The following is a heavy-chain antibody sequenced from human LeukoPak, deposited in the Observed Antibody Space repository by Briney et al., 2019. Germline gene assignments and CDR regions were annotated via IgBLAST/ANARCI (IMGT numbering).Heavy chain of an antibody. CDR2: ISGSGRST. J-gene: IGHJ4*02. V-gene: IGHV3-23*01. CDR3: AKILADSSSGY. D-gene: IGHD6-6*01. Sequence: PGGSLRLSCATSGLTFSTYAMTWVRQAPGKGLEWVSSISGSGRSTYYADSVKGRFTVSRDNSRNTLFLQMNSLRVEETAAYYCAKILADSSSGYWGQGTLVTVSS. CDR1: GLTFSTYA.